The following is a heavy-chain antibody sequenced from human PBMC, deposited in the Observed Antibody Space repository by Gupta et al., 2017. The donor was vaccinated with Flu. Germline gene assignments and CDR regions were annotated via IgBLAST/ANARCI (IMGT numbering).Heavy chain of an antibody. CDR2: INPSGGST. CDR3: ARAIRTMVRGVIGFDY. D-gene: IGHD3-10*01. J-gene: IGHJ4*02. Sequence: QVQLVQSGAEVKKPGASVKVSCKASGYTFTSYYMHWVRQAPGQGLEWMGIINPSGGSTSYAQKFQGRVTMTRDTSTSTVYRELSSLRSEDTAVYYCARAIRTMVRGVIGFDYWGQGTLVTVSS. CDR1: GYTFTSYY. V-gene: IGHV1-46*01.